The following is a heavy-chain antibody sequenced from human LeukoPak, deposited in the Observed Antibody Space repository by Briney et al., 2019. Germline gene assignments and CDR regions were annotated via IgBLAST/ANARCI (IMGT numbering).Heavy chain of an antibody. CDR1: GVSISSDY. CDR2: IYSSGDS. D-gene: IGHD2-21*01. CDR3: ARHRFASPFDS. Sequence: SETLSLTCTVSGVSISSDYWTSIRQPPRKGLEWIGYIYSSGDSNYNPSLKSRATISLDTSKSQVSLKLSSVTAADTAVFYCARHRFASPFDSWGQGTLVTVSS. V-gene: IGHV4-59*08. J-gene: IGHJ4*02.